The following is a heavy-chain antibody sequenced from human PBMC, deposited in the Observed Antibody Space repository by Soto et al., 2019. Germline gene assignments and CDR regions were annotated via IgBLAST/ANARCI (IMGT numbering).Heavy chain of an antibody. Sequence: QVLLVQSGAEVKKPGSSVKVSCKASGGTFNSYAFSWVRQAPGQGLEWMGGIIPIFGTPNYAQKLQGRVTITADESTRTVYMELSGLRSEDTAVYYCARRSENGYNYDFDYWGQGTLVTVSS. V-gene: IGHV1-69*12. CDR3: ARRSENGYNYDFDY. D-gene: IGHD5-12*01. J-gene: IGHJ4*02. CDR2: IIPIFGTP. CDR1: GGTFNSYA.